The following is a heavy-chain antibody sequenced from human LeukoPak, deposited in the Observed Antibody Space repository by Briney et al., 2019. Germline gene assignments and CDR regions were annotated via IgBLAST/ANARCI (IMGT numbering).Heavy chain of an antibody. CDR1: GDSISGYY. Sequence: SETLSLTCTVSGDSISGYYWSWIRQPPGKGLQWIGYIYYSGVTSYNPSLKSRVTISIHTSKTQFSLKLSSVTAADTAVYFCARDAVTGAHAFDIWGQGTVVTVSS. J-gene: IGHJ3*02. V-gene: IGHV4-59*01. CDR2: IYYSGVT. CDR3: ARDAVTGAHAFDI. D-gene: IGHD7-27*01.